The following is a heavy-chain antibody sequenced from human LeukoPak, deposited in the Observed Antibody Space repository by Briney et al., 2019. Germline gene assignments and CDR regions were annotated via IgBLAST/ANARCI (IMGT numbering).Heavy chain of an antibody. V-gene: IGHV5-51*01. CDR2: IYPGDSDT. J-gene: IGHJ4*02. CDR3: ASIINYYDSSGYYYPFDY. CDR1: GYSFTSYW. D-gene: IGHD3-22*01. Sequence: GESLKISCKGSGYSFTSYWIGWVRQIPGKGLEWMGIIYPGDSDTRYSTSFQGQVTISADKSISTAYLQWSSLKASDTAMYYCASIINYYDSSGYYYPFDYWGQGTLVTVSS.